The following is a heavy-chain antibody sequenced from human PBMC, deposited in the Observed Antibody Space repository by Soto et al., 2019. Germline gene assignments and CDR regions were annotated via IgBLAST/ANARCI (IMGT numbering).Heavy chain of an antibody. CDR1: GGSISSSSYY. CDR3: ASLGDIVVVVAAEPTVFDY. CDR2: IYYSGST. D-gene: IGHD2-15*01. V-gene: IGHV4-39*01. Sequence: SETLSLTCTVSGGSISSSSYYWGWIRQPPGKGLEWIGSIYYSGSTYYNPSLKSRVTISVDTSKNQFSLKLSSVTAADTAVYYCASLGDIVVVVAAEPTVFDYWGQGTLVTVSS. J-gene: IGHJ4*02.